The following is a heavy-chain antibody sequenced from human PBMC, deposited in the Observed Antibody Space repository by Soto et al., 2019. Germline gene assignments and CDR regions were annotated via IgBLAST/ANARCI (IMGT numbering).Heavy chain of an antibody. CDR2: IYYSGDT. J-gene: IGHJ4*02. Sequence: QLQLQESGPGLVKPSETLSLTCTVSGGSISSRNYYWAWVRQPPGKGLEWIGNIYYSGDTYYRPSLRSRLTISVDTSKNQFSLKLSSLTAADTAMYYCASLQVPGNFDYWGQGNLVTVSS. D-gene: IGHD6-13*01. V-gene: IGHV4-39*01. CDR3: ASLQVPGNFDY. CDR1: GGSISSRNYY.